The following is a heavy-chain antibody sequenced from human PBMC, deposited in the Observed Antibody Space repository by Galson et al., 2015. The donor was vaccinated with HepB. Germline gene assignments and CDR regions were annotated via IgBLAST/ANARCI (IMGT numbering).Heavy chain of an antibody. CDR2: IIPVFGTA. V-gene: IGHV1-69*13. J-gene: IGHJ4*02. Sequence: SVKVSCKASGGTFSSYAISWVRQAPGEGLEWMGGIIPVFGTANYAQKFQGRVTMTADESTNTAYMELSSLRSEDTAVYYCARESGSRAGTFDYWGQGTLVTVSS. CDR3: ARESGSRAGTFDY. CDR1: GGTFSSYA. D-gene: IGHD6-19*01.